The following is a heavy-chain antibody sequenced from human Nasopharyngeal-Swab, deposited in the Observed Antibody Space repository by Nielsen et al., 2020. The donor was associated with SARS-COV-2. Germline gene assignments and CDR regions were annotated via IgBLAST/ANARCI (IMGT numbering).Heavy chain of an antibody. J-gene: IGHJ4*02. CDR2: IWHDGSNK. V-gene: IGHV3-33*01. Sequence: GGSLRLSCAASGFTFSSYGMHWVRQAPGKGLEWVAVIWHDGSNKYYADSVKGRFTISRDNSKNTLYLQMNSLRAEDTAVYYCARDIGVGATPQDYWGQGTLVTVSS. CDR1: GFTFSSYG. CDR3: ARDIGVGATPQDY. D-gene: IGHD1-26*01.